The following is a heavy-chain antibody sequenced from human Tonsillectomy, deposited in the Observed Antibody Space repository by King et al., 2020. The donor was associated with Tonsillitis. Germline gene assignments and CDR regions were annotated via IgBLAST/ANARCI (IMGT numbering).Heavy chain of an antibody. V-gene: IGHV3-23*04. J-gene: IGHJ4*02. D-gene: IGHD1-26*01. Sequence: DVQLVESGGGLVQPGGSLRLSCAASGFTFSNYAMSWVRQTPGKGLEWVSAISGGADTTYYTDSVNGRFTISRDNSKNTLYLQMNSLRAEDTAVYYCAKDRLEWELPNYFFDLWGQGTLVTVSS. CDR2: ISGGADTT. CDR3: AKDRLEWELPNYFFDL. CDR1: GFTFSNYA.